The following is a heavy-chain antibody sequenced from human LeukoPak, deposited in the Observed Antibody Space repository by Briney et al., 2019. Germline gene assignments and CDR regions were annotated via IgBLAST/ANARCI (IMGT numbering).Heavy chain of an antibody. J-gene: IGHJ4*02. CDR3: AKDRRVLLWFGPFDY. CDR2: ISGSGGST. Sequence: GGSLRLSYAASGFTFSSYAMSWVRQAPGKGLEWVSAISGSGGSTYYADSVKGRFTISRDNSKNTLYLQMNSLRAEDTAVYYCAKDRRVLLWFGPFDYWGQGTLVTVSS. D-gene: IGHD3-10*01. CDR1: GFTFSSYA. V-gene: IGHV3-23*01.